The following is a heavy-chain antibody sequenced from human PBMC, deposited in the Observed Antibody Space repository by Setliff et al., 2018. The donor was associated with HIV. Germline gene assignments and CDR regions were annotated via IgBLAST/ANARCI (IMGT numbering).Heavy chain of an antibody. J-gene: IGHJ6*04. V-gene: IGHV1-2*06. Sequence: ASVKVSCKASGYIFTDYYMHWVRQAPGQELGWMGRINPNSGGTKYAEKFQGRVTMTRDTSINTIYMELSRLRSDDTAVYYCARDLRDGFEEWFSTLDDGMDVWGKGTTVTVS. CDR2: INPNSGGT. CDR1: GYIFTDYY. D-gene: IGHD3-3*01. CDR3: ARDLRDGFEEWFSTLDDGMDV.